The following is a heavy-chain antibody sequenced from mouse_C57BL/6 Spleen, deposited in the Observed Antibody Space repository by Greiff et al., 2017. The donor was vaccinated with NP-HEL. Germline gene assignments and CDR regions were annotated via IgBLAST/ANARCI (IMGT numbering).Heavy chain of an antibody. V-gene: IGHV1-72*01. D-gene: IGHD2-4*01. Sequence: VKLQQPGAELVKPGASVKLSCKASGYTFTSYWMHWVKQRPGRGLEWIGRIDPNSGGTKYNEKFKSKATLTVDKPSSTAYMQLSSLTSEDSAVYYCARSKGDWDYDKSYAMDYWGQGTSVTVSS. CDR3: ARSKGDWDYDKSYAMDY. CDR1: GYTFTSYW. CDR2: IDPNSGGT. J-gene: IGHJ4*01.